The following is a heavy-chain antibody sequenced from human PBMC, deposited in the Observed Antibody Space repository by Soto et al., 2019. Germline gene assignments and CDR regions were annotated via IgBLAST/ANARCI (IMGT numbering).Heavy chain of an antibody. J-gene: IGHJ3*02. CDR1: GFTFSGSA. V-gene: IGHV3-73*02. CDR2: IRSKANSYAP. Sequence: EVQLVESGGGLVQPGGSLKLSCAASGFTFSGSAMHWVRQASGKGLEWVGRIRSKANSYAPAYAASVKGRFTISRDDSKNTAYLQMNSLKTEDTAVYYCTRHGIYGDYAAFDIWGQGTMVTVSS. CDR3: TRHGIYGDYAAFDI. D-gene: IGHD4-17*01.